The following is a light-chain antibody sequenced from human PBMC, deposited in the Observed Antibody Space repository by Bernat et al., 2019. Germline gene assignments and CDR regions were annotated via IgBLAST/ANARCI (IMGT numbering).Light chain of an antibody. CDR1: QPVTNN. CDR2: SAS. V-gene: IGKV1-39*01. J-gene: IGKJ5*01. CDR3: QQSYSAPPVS. Sequence: IQMTQSPSSLSASVGDTVTITCRASQPVTNNLHWYQQKPGKAPNLLIFSASSLQSGVPSRFSGSGSGTDFTLTINSLQPEDFATYYCQQSYSAPPVSFGKGTRLDIK.